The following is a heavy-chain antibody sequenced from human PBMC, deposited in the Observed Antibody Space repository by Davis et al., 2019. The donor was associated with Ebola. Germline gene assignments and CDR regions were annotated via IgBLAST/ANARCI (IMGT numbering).Heavy chain of an antibody. V-gene: IGHV3-33*01. J-gene: IGHJ6*02. D-gene: IGHD3-10*01. CDR2: IWYDGSNK. Sequence: GESLKISCAASGFTFSSYGMHWVRQAPGKGLEWVAVIWYDGSNKYYADSVKGRFTISRDNSKNTLYLQMNSLRAEDTAVYYCARDRDYGSGSYLITYGMDVWGQGTTVTVSS. CDR1: GFTFSSYG. CDR3: ARDRDYGSGSYLITYGMDV.